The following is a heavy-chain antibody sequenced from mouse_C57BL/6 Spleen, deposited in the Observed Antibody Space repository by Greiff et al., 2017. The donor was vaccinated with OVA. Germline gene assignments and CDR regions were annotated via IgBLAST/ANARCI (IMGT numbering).Heavy chain of an antibody. J-gene: IGHJ3*01. V-gene: IGHV3-6*01. CDR2: ISYDGSN. Sequence: VPLKESGPGLVKPSQSLSLTCSVTGYSITSGYYWNWIRQFPGNKLEWMGYISYDGSNNYNPFLKNRISITRDTTKNQLFLKLNSVTTEDTATYYCARDYYGSSPAWFAYWGQGTLGTVSA. CDR3: ARDYYGSSPAWFAY. CDR1: GYSITSGYY. D-gene: IGHD1-1*01.